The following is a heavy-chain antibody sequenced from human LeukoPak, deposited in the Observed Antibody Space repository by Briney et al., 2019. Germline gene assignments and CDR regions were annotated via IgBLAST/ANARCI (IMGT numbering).Heavy chain of an antibody. Sequence: ASVKVSCKASGYTFTSYDINWVRQATGQGLEWMGWMNPNSGNTGYAQKLQGRVTITRNTSISTAYIELSSLRSEDTAVYYCARGDLSGYPDYWGQGTLVTVSS. CDR1: GYTFTSYD. D-gene: IGHD5-12*01. J-gene: IGHJ4*02. CDR3: ARGDLSGYPDY. CDR2: MNPNSGNT. V-gene: IGHV1-8*03.